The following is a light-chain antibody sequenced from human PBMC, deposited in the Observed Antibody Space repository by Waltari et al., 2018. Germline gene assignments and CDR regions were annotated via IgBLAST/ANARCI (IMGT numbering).Light chain of an antibody. V-gene: IGKV3-15*01. CDR2: HAS. CDR1: QSIGSS. Sequence: TVVTKSPVTLSVSPGERATLPCRTTQSIGSSLAWYQQKPGQAPRLLIYHASTRATGIPARFSGSGSETEFTLTISSLQSEDVAVYYCQQYNNWPPGTFGQGTKVEV. CDR3: QQYNNWPPGT. J-gene: IGKJ1*01.